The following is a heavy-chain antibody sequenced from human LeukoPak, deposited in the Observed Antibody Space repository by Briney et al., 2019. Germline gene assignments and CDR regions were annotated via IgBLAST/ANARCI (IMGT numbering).Heavy chain of an antibody. J-gene: IGHJ3*02. D-gene: IGHD6-13*01. V-gene: IGHV3-74*01. CDR2: INSDGSVS. CDR1: GFTFSSYW. CDR3: AKDSSSWYSTAAFDI. Sequence: GGSLRLSCAASGFTFSSYWMHWVRQAPGKGLVWVSRINSDGSVSNYADSVKGRFTISRDNSKNSLYLQMNSLRTEDTALYYCAKDSSSWYSTAAFDIWGQGTMVTVSS.